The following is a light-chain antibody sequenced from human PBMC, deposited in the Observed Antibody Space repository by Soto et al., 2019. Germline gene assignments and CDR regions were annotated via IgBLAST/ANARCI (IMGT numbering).Light chain of an antibody. CDR3: LQTFSAPGT. V-gene: IGKV1-39*01. Sequence: DIQMTQSPSSLSASVGDRVSVTCRTSQNITKFLNWYQEKPGKAPKVLIYVTSNLENGVPSRFSGSGSGTHFTLSISSLQPEDFATYYCLQTFSAPGTFGPGTRVEVK. CDR2: VTS. J-gene: IGKJ1*01. CDR1: QNITKF.